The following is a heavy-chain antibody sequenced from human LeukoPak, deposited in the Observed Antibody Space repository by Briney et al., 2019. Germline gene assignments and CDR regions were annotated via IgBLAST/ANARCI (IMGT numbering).Heavy chain of an antibody. D-gene: IGHD3-10*01. Sequence: PSETLSLTCTVSGGSISSYYWSWIRQPPGKGLEWIGYIYYSGTTHYNPSLKSRVTISVDTSKNQFSLKLSSVTAADTAVYYCATGSGNYYNRAFDYWGQGTLVTVSS. CDR2: IYYSGTT. CDR1: GGSISSYY. J-gene: IGHJ4*02. V-gene: IGHV4-59*01. CDR3: ATGSGNYYNRAFDY.